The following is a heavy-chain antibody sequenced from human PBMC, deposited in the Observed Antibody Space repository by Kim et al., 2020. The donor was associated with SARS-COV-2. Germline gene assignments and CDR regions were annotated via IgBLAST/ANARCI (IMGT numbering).Heavy chain of an antibody. J-gene: IGHJ4*02. V-gene: IGHV4-34*01. Sequence: SETLSLTCAVYGGSFSGYYWSWIRQPPGKGLEWIGEINHSGSTNYNPSLKSRVTISVDTSKNQFSLKLSPVTAADTAVYYCARGRGHMDFDYWGQGTLVT. CDR2: INHSGST. CDR3: ARGRGHMDFDY. CDR1: GGSFSGYY. D-gene: IGHD3-16*01.